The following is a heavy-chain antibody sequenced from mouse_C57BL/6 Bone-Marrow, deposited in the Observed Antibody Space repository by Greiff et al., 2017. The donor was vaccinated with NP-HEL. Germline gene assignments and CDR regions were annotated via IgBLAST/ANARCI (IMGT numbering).Heavy chain of an antibody. D-gene: IGHD2-4*01. CDR1: GYTFTDYN. Sequence: VQLQQSGPELVKPGASVKMSCKASGYTFTDYNMHWVKQSHGKSLEWIGYINPNNGGTSYNQKFKGKATLTVNKSSSTAYMELRSLTSEDSAVYYCARFGDYDDWYFDVWGTGTTVTVSS. J-gene: IGHJ1*03. V-gene: IGHV1-22*01. CDR3: ARFGDYDDWYFDV. CDR2: INPNNGGT.